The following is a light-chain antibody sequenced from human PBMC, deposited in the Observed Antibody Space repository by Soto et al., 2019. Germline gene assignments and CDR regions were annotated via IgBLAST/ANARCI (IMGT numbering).Light chain of an antibody. V-gene: IGKV3-11*01. J-gene: IGKJ4*01. Sequence: EIILTQFPATLSLSPGERASLSCRASQSVSSDLAWYQQKPGQALRLLIYDASKRATGVPARFSGSGSGTDFTLTISSLEPEDFAVYYCQHRSNWPLTFGGGTKVEIK. CDR3: QHRSNWPLT. CDR1: QSVSSD. CDR2: DAS.